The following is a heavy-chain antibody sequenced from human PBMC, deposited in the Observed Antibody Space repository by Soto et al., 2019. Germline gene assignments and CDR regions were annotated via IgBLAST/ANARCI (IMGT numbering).Heavy chain of an antibody. Sequence: GGSLRLSCAASGFTFSNFWVHWVRQAPGKGLVWVSRASPDGSSTSYADPVKGRFTISRDNAKNMLYMEMNSLRAEDTAVYYCASHGSGDYFWFDPWGQGTLVTVSS. J-gene: IGHJ5*02. CDR2: ASPDGSST. CDR3: ASHGSGDYFWFDP. CDR1: GFTFSNFW. V-gene: IGHV3-74*01. D-gene: IGHD4-17*01.